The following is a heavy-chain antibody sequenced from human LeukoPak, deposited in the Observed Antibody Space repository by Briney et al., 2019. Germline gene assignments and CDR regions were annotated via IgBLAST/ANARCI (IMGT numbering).Heavy chain of an antibody. V-gene: IGHV3-30*02. CDR2: IRYDGSVK. CDR3: AGGFYDSSAFDY. Sequence: PGGSLRLSCAASGFTLSDYGMHWVRQAPGNELECVTFIRYDGSVKYYADSVKGRFTISRDNSKKTLYLQMNSLRVEDAAVCYCAGGFYDSSAFDYWGQGTLVTVSS. J-gene: IGHJ4*02. D-gene: IGHD3-22*01. CDR1: GFTLSDYG.